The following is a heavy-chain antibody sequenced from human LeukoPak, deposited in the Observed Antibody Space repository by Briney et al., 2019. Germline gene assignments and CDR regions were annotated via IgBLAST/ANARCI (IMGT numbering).Heavy chain of an antibody. CDR2: IYYSGST. CDR3: ARQTRSAWYYFDY. V-gene: IGHV4-34*01. J-gene: IGHJ4*02. D-gene: IGHD6-19*01. Sequence: SETLSLTCAVYGGSFSGYYWSWIRQPPGKGLEWIGSIYYSGSTYYNPSLKSRVSISVDMSKNQFSLKLSSVTAADTAVYYCARQTRSAWYYFDYWGQGTLVTVSS. CDR1: GGSFSGYY.